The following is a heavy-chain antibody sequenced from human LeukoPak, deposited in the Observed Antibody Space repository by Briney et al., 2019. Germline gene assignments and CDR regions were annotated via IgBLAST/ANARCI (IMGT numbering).Heavy chain of an antibody. Sequence: SETLSLTCTVSGGSISNYYWSWIRQSAGKGLEWIGRIYASGSTNYNPSLKSRVTISVDTSKNQFSLKLSSVTAADTAVYYCANYYDSSGCYLTWGQGILVTVSS. V-gene: IGHV4-4*07. CDR3: ANYYDSSGCYLT. J-gene: IGHJ4*02. D-gene: IGHD3-22*01. CDR2: IYASGST. CDR1: GGSISNYY.